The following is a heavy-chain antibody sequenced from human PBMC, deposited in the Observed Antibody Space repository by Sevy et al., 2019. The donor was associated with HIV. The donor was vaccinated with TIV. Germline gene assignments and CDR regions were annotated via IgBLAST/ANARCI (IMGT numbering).Heavy chain of an antibody. J-gene: IGHJ1*01. CDR1: GGSISSSSYY. CDR2: IYYSGST. Sequence: SETLSLTCTVSGGSISSSSYYWGWIRQPPGKGLEWIGSIYYSGSTYYNPSLKSRVTISVDTSKNQFSLRLSSVTAADTAGYYCARGDIVVVVAATVTGYFQHWGQGTLVTVSS. CDR3: ARGDIVVVVAATVTGYFQH. V-gene: IGHV4-39*01. D-gene: IGHD2-15*01.